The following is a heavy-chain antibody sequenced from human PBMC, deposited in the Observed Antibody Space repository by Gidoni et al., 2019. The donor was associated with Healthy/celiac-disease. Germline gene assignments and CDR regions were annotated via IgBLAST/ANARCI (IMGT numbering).Heavy chain of an antibody. Sequence: EVQLVESGGGLVKPGGSLRLHCADSGFPSSSYSMNWVRPAPGKGLEWVSSISSSSSYIYYADAVKGRFTISRDNAKNSLYLQMNSLSAEDTAVYYCAREPGSLVDTAMVTGYWGQGTLVTVSS. J-gene: IGHJ4*02. V-gene: IGHV3-21*01. CDR1: GFPSSSYS. CDR2: ISSSSSYI. D-gene: IGHD5-18*01. CDR3: AREPGSLVDTAMVTGY.